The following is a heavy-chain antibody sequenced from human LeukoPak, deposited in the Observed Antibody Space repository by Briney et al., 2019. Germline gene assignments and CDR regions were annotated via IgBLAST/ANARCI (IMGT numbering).Heavy chain of an antibody. V-gene: IGHV3-74*01. CDR3: ARGRYDSSGSYSPFDY. CDR1: GFSFSVYW. D-gene: IGHD3-22*01. J-gene: IGHJ4*02. CDR2: IKTDGSIT. Sequence: GGSLRLSCAASGFSFSVYWMHWVRQAPGKGPVWVSRIKTDGSITDYADFVKGRFTISRDNAKNSLYLQMNSLRAEDTAVYYCARGRYDSSGSYSPFDYWGQGTLVTVSS.